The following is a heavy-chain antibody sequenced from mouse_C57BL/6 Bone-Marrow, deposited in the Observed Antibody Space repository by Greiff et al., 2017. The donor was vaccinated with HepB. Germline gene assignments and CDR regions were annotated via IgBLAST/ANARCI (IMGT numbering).Heavy chain of an antibody. CDR1: GFTFSSYG. CDR2: ISSGGSYT. V-gene: IGHV5-6*01. J-gene: IGHJ2*01. Sequence: EVKLMESGGDLVKPGGSLKLSCAASGFTFSSYGMSWVRQTPDKRLEWVATISSGGSYTYYPDSVKGRFTISRDNAKNNLYLQMSSLKSEDTAMYYCARHGPGAFDYWGQGTTLTVSS. CDR3: ARHGPGAFDY.